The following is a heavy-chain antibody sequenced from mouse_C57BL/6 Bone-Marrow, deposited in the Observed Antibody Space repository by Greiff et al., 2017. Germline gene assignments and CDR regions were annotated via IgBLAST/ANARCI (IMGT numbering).Heavy chain of an antibody. V-gene: IGHV1-85*01. Sequence: VQLQESGPELVKPGASVKLSCKASGYTFTSYDINWVKQRPGQGLEWIGWIYPRDGSTKYNEKFKGKATLTVDTSSSTAYRELHSLTSEDSAVYFCARDYGSSYWYFDVWGTGTTVTVSS. D-gene: IGHD1-1*01. CDR2: IYPRDGST. CDR3: ARDYGSSYWYFDV. CDR1: GYTFTSYD. J-gene: IGHJ1*03.